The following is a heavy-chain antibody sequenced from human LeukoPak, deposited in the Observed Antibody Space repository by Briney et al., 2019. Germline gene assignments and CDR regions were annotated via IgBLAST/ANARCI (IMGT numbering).Heavy chain of an antibody. D-gene: IGHD6-19*01. V-gene: IGHV4-59*01. CDR3: ARDRPGIAVAGDAFDI. Sequence: PSETLSLTCSVPGGSISSYYWSWIRQPPGKGLEWIGYLYNRGSTNYNPSLKSRVTISVGTSKNQFSLKLRSVTAADTAVYYCARDRPGIAVAGDAFDIWGQGTMVTVSS. J-gene: IGHJ3*02. CDR1: GGSISSYY. CDR2: LYNRGST.